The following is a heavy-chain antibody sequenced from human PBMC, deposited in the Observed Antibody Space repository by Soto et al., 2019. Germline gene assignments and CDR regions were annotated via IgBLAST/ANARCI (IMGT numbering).Heavy chain of an antibody. CDR3: ARDLVDYYGSGSPYYYYGMDV. Sequence: XAVKGSCKASGYPFTSYGIIWVRQAPGQGLEWMGWISAYNGNTNYAQKLQGRVTMTTDTSTSTAYMELRSLRSDDTAVYYCARDLVDYYGSGSPYYYYGMDVWGQGTTVTVSS. J-gene: IGHJ6*02. CDR1: GYPFTSYG. D-gene: IGHD3-10*01. CDR2: ISAYNGNT. V-gene: IGHV1-18*01.